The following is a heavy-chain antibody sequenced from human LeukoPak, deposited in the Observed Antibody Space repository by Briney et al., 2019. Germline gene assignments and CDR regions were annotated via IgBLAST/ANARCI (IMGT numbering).Heavy chain of an antibody. CDR1: GFTFSSYA. CDR2: ISYDGSNK. J-gene: IGHJ4*02. Sequence: GGSLRLSCAASGFTFSSYAMHWVRQAPGKGLEWVAVISYDGSNKYYADSVKGRFTISRDNSKNTLYLQMNSLRAEDTTVYYCAKDLVTAYGYYYDSSGYQVDYWGQGTLVTVSS. D-gene: IGHD3-22*01. V-gene: IGHV3-30-3*01. CDR3: AKDLVTAYGYYYDSSGYQVDY.